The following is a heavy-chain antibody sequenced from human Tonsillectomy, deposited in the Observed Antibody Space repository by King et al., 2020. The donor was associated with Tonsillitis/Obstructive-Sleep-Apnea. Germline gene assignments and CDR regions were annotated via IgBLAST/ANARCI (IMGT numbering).Heavy chain of an antibody. D-gene: IGHD3-3*01. J-gene: IGHJ6*03. CDR2: ISSSGDTI. Sequence: VQLVESGGGLVQPGGSLRLSCAASGFTFSSYEMNWVRQAPGKGLEWLSYISSSGDTIYYADSVKGRFTISTDTATNSLYLQMNSLRAEDTAVYYCARVGYDFWSGYYTYYIDVWGKGTTVTVSS. CDR1: GFTFSSYE. V-gene: IGHV3-48*03. CDR3: ARVGYDFWSGYYTYYIDV.